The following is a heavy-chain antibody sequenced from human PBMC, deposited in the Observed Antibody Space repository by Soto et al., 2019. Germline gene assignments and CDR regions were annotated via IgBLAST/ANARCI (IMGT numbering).Heavy chain of an antibody. Sequence: VGSLRLSGAASGFTFSDSAMGWVRQAPGKGLEWVSSISAGGYSTYYADSVKGRFTISRDTSKNTLYLQTNSLRAEDTAMYYCAKMGRDAYKPIDSWGQGSLVTVSS. J-gene: IGHJ4*02. D-gene: IGHD3-16*01. CDR1: GFTFSDSA. CDR3: AKMGRDAYKPIDS. V-gene: IGHV3-23*01. CDR2: ISAGGYST.